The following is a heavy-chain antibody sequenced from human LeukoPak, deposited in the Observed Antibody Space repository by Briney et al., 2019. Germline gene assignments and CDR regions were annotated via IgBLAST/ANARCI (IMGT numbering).Heavy chain of an antibody. Sequence: SVKVSCKASRGTFSSYTISWVRQAPGQGLEWMGRIIPILGIANYAQKFQGRVTSTADKSTSTAYMELSSLRSEDTAVYYCARGYNWNDSEWADWFDPWGQGTLVTVSS. J-gene: IGHJ5*02. CDR3: ARGYNWNDSEWADWFDP. V-gene: IGHV1-69*02. D-gene: IGHD1-1*01. CDR2: IIPILGIA. CDR1: RGTFSSYT.